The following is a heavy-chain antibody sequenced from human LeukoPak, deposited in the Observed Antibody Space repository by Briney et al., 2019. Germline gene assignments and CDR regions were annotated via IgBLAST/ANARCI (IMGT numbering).Heavy chain of an antibody. CDR1: GFTFDDYA. CDR3: AKDERGYSYGYGFGAFDI. V-gene: IGHV3-9*01. CDR2: ISWNSGSI. J-gene: IGHJ3*02. D-gene: IGHD5-18*01. Sequence: GGSLRLSCAASGFTFDDYAMHWVRQAPGKGLEWVSGISWNSGSIGYADSVKGRFTISRDNAKNSLYLQMNSLRAEETALYYCAKDERGYSYGYGFGAFDIWGQGTMVTVSS.